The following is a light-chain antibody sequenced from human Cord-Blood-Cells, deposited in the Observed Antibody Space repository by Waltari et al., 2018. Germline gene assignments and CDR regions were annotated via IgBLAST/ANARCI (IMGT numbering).Light chain of an antibody. J-gene: IGKJ1*01. Sequence: DIQLTQSPSSLSASVRDRVTLTCRASQGISNYLAWYQQKPGKVPKLLIYAASTLQSGVPSRFSGSGSGTDFTLTISSLQPEDVATYYCQKYNSAPPTFGQGTKVEIK. V-gene: IGKV1-27*01. CDR1: QGISNY. CDR2: AAS. CDR3: QKYNSAPPT.